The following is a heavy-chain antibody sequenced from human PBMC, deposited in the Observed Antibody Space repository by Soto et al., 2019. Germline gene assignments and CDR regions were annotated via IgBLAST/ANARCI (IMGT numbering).Heavy chain of an antibody. V-gene: IGHV3-48*01. CDR3: AREIEYYDYIWGSYRPDYFDY. CDR2: ISSSSSTI. Sequence: GGSLRLSCAASGFTFSSYSMNWVRQAPGKGLEWVSYISSSSSTIYYADSVKGRFTISRDNAKNSLYLQMNSLRAEDTAVYYCAREIEYYDYIWGSYRPDYFDYWGQGTLVTVSS. CDR1: GFTFSSYS. D-gene: IGHD3-16*02. J-gene: IGHJ4*02.